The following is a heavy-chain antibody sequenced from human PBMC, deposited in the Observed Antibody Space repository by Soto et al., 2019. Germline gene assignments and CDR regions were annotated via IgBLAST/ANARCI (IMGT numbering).Heavy chain of an antibody. V-gene: IGHV4-31*03. CDR3: ARKLTYYYGSSGYSGSAFDI. CDR2: IYYSGST. D-gene: IGHD3-22*01. CDR1: GGSISSGGYY. J-gene: IGHJ3*02. Sequence: PSETLSLTCTVSGGSISSGGYYWSWIRQHPGKGLEWIGYIYYSGSTYYNPSLKSRVTISVDTSKNQFSLKLSSVTAADTAVYYCARKLTYYYGSSGYSGSAFDIWGQGTMVTV.